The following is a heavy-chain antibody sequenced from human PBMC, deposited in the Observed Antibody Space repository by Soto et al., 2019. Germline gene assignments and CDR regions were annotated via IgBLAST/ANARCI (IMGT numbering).Heavy chain of an antibody. CDR1: GYTFTSYG. CDR3: ARGGVYCNAGSCPYSWFDP. Sequence: QVQLVQSGAEVKKPGASVKVSCKTSGYTFTSYGITWVRQAPGQGLEWMGWISPYNGNTNYAQNLQGRVSMTTDTATSTAYMELRSLRSDVTAVYYCARGGVYCNAGSCPYSWFDPWGQGTLVTVSS. J-gene: IGHJ5*02. V-gene: IGHV1-18*01. CDR2: ISPYNGNT. D-gene: IGHD2-15*01.